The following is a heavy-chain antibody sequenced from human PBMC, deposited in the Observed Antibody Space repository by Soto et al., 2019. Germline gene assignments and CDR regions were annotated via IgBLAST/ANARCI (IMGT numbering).Heavy chain of an antibody. V-gene: IGHV5-51*01. CDR2: IYPGDSDT. Sequence: GESLKISCKGSGYSFTSYWIGWVRQMPGKGLEWMGIIYPGDSDTRYSPSFQGQVTISADKSISTAYLQWGSLKASDTAVYYCAREVATHPGLGFRYYGMDVWGQGTTVTVSS. CDR1: GYSFTSYW. D-gene: IGHD5-12*01. J-gene: IGHJ6*02. CDR3: AREVATHPGLGFRYYGMDV.